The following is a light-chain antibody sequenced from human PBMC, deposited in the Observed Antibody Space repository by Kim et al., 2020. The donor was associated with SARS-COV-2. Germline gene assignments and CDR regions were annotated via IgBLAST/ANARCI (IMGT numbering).Light chain of an antibody. CDR3: QQYNGFPYT. Sequence: DIQMTQSPSTLSASAGDRVTITCRASQSIGSRLAWYQHRPGKAPQLLIYGASSLQSGVPSRFSGSGSGTEFILTVSSLQPDDFATYYCQQYNGFPYTFGQGTKVDIK. CDR2: GAS. CDR1: QSIGSR. V-gene: IGKV1-5*03. J-gene: IGKJ2*01.